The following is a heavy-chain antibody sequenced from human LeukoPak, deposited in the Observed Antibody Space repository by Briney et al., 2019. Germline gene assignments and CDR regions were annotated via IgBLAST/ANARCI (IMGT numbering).Heavy chain of an antibody. Sequence: GGSLSLSGAASGFTFSGNWMRWVRQGQGKGLKWVANIKKDGMGKCFVDYVEGRFTISRDKDKNSLHLQMNSLRVEDTAVYFCARIGEERLDGYYHGLDDWGRGTTVAVSS. CDR2: IKKDGMGK. CDR3: ARIGEERLDGYYHGLDD. J-gene: IGHJ6*02. CDR1: GFTFSGNW. V-gene: IGHV3-7*04. D-gene: IGHD4-17*01.